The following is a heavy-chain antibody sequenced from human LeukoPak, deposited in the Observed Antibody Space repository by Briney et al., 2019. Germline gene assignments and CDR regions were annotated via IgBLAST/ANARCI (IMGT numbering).Heavy chain of an antibody. Sequence: SETLSLTCAVYGGSFSGYYWSWIRQPPGKGLEWIGEINHSGSTNYNPSLKSRVTISVDTSKNQFSLKLSSVTAADTAVYYCARRSFWYTFDYWGQGTLVTVSS. CDR2: INHSGST. V-gene: IGHV4-34*01. CDR1: GGSFSGYY. D-gene: IGHD6-13*01. J-gene: IGHJ4*02. CDR3: ARRSFWYTFDY.